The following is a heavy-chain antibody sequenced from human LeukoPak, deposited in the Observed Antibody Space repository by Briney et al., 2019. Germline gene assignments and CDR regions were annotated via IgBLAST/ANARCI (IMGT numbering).Heavy chain of an antibody. CDR3: ARKPQTYYYGSGSYSVGHYFDY. CDR2: INHSGST. J-gene: IGHJ4*02. V-gene: IGHV4-34*01. Sequence: KPSETLSLTCAVYGGSFSGYYWSWIRQPPGKGLEWIGEINHSGSTNYNPSLKSRVTISVDTSKNQFSLKLSSVTAADTAVYYCARKPQTYYYGSGSYSVGHYFDYWGQGTLVTVSS. CDR1: GGSFSGYY. D-gene: IGHD3-10*01.